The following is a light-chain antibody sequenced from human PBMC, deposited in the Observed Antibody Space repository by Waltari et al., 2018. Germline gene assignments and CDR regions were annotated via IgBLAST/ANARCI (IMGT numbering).Light chain of an antibody. Sequence: QSALTQPASVSGSPGQSITISCTGTSSDVGSYTLVSWYQPHPGKAPKLMIYEDKKRPSGVSNRVSGSKSGNTASLTISGLQAEDEADYYCCSYAGSAIWVFGGGTKLTVL. CDR1: SSDVGSYTL. CDR2: EDK. CDR3: CSYAGSAIWV. V-gene: IGLV2-23*01. J-gene: IGLJ3*02.